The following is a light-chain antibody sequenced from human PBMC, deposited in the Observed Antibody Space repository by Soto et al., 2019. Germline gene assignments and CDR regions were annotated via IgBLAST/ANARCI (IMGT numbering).Light chain of an antibody. J-gene: IGKJ1*01. CDR2: GAS. Sequence: EIVMTQSLATLSVSPGERATLSCRASQSVSSNLAWYQQKPGQAPRLLIYGASTRATGIPARFSGSGSGTEFTLTISSLQSEDFAVYYCQQYNNWPSGTFGQGTKVEIK. CDR1: QSVSSN. CDR3: QQYNNWPSGT. V-gene: IGKV3-15*01.